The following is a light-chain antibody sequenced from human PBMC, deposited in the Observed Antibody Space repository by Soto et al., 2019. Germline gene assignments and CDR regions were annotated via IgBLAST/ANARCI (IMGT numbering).Light chain of an antibody. Sequence: DIQMTQSPSTLSASVGDRVTITCRTNQYIGNWMVWYQQKPGRAPKLLIYKASNLQSGVPSRFSGSGSGTEFTLTINSLQPDDFATYYCQRYDDFSFLDFGGGTKVEMK. CDR1: QYIGNW. CDR2: KAS. CDR3: QRYDDFSFLD. V-gene: IGKV1-5*03. J-gene: IGKJ4*01.